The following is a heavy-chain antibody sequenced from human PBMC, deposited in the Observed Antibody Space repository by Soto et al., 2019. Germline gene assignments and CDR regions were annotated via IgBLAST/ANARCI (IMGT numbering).Heavy chain of an antibody. Sequence: PGGSLRLSCEASGFTFKIYDMNWVRQAPGKGLEWVSYISSTGSPMYYAESVKGRFTISRDNAKNSLFLQMNSLRGEDTAIYFCARATRRSTLVRGVTTALDYWSQGA. V-gene: IGHV3-21*01. CDR2: ISSTGSPM. J-gene: IGHJ4*02. CDR3: ARATRRSTLVRGVTTALDY. D-gene: IGHD3-10*01. CDR1: GFTFKIYD.